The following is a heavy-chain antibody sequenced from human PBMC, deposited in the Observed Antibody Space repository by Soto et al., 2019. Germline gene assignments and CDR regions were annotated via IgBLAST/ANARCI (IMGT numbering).Heavy chain of an antibody. Sequence: QVQLQQWGAGLLKPSETLSRTCAVYGGSFSGYYWSWIRQPPGKGLEWIGEINHSGNTNYNPSLKSRVTILVDTSKNQVSLKLSSVTAADTAVYYCARTGGMDVWGQGTTVTVSS. CDR2: INHSGNT. CDR3: ARTGGMDV. J-gene: IGHJ6*02. V-gene: IGHV4-34*01. CDR1: GGSFSGYY.